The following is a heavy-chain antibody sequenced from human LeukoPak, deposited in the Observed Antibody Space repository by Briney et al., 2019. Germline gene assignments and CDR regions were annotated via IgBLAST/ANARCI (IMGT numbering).Heavy chain of an antibody. D-gene: IGHD2-8*01. V-gene: IGHV3-15*01. Sequence: PGGSLRLSCAASGFTFSNAWMSWVRQAPGKGLEWVGRIKSKTDGGTTDYAAPVKGRFTISRDDSKNTLYLQMNSLKTEDTAVYYCTTRTYCTNGVCPNWGQGTLVTVSS. CDR3: TTRTYCTNGVCPN. J-gene: IGHJ4*02. CDR1: GFTFSNAW. CDR2: IKSKTDGGTT.